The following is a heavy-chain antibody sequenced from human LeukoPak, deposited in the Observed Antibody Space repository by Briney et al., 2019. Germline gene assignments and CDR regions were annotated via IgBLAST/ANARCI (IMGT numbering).Heavy chain of an antibody. Sequence: GRSLRLSCAASGSTFDNYAMHWVRQPPGKGLGWVSGISWKGGSIGYADSVKGRFTISRDNAKNSLYLQMNSLRAEDMALYYCAKARRDGYNSWGIFDYWGQGTLVTVSS. CDR2: ISWKGGSI. CDR1: GSTFDNYA. J-gene: IGHJ4*02. D-gene: IGHD5-24*01. CDR3: AKARRDGYNSWGIFDY. V-gene: IGHV3-9*03.